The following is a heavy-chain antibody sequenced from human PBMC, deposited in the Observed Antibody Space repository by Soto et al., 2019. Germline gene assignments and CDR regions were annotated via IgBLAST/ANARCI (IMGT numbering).Heavy chain of an antibody. CDR3: ARGQQLANIPHHYYYYGMDV. J-gene: IGHJ6*02. D-gene: IGHD6-13*01. CDR1: GFTFSSYW. V-gene: IGHV3-74*01. Sequence: EVQLVESGGGLVQPGGSLRLSCAASGFTFSSYWMHWVRQAPGKGLVWVSRINSDGSSTSYADSVKGRFTISRDNAKNTLYLQMNSLRAEDTAVYYCARGQQLANIPHHYYYYGMDVWGQGTTVTVSS. CDR2: INSDGSST.